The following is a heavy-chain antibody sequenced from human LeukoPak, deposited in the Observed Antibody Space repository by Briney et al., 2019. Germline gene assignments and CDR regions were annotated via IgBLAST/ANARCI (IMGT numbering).Heavy chain of an antibody. D-gene: IGHD3-16*01. CDR2: IYYSGST. Sequence: SETLSLTCTVSGGFTSSYYWNWIRQPPGKGLEWIGYIYYSGSTNYNPSLKSRVTISVDTSKNQFSLKLSSVTAADTAVYYCARMGYYYYGMDVWGQGTTVTVSS. J-gene: IGHJ6*02. V-gene: IGHV4-59*01. CDR3: ARMGYYYYGMDV. CDR1: GGFTSSYY.